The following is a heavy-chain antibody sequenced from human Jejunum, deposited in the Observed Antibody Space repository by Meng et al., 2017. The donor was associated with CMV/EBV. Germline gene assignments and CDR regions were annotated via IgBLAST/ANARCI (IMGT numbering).Heavy chain of an antibody. V-gene: IGHV3-7*01. CDR1: TYW. CDR3: VKSSIGEGGDGHNWVIHFDY. Sequence: TYWMSVVRQAPRKGLEWVANIKQDGSEKFYVDSVKGRFTISRDNIKNSVYLQMDSLRVDDTAVYYCVKSSIGEGGDGHNWVIHFDYWGQGTMVTVSS. CDR2: IKQDGSEK. J-gene: IGHJ4*02. D-gene: IGHD5-24*01.